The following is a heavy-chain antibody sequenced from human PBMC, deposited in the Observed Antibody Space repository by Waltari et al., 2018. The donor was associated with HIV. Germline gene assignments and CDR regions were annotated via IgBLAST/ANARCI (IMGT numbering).Heavy chain of an antibody. CDR1: GGSFSGYY. CDR2: INHSGST. CDR3: ARSYQGGWYFDL. D-gene: IGHD2-2*01. J-gene: IGHJ2*01. Sequence: QVQLQQWGAGLLKPSETLSLTCAVYGGSFSGYYWSWIRQPPGKGLEWIGEINHSGSTNHNPSLKSRVTISVDTSKNQCSLKLSSVTAADTAVYYCARSYQGGWYFDLWGRGTLVTVSS. V-gene: IGHV4-34*01.